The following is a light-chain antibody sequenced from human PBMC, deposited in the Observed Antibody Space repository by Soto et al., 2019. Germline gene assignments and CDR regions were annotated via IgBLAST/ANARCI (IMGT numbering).Light chain of an antibody. CDR3: QSYDSSLSASYVV. CDR2: GNS. V-gene: IGLV1-40*01. Sequence: QSVLTQPPSVSGAPGQRVTISCTGSSSNIGGGYDVHWYQQLPGTAPKLLIYGNSNRPSGVPDRFSGSKSGTSASLAITGLQAEDEADYYCQSYDSSLSASYVVFGGGTKLTVL. J-gene: IGLJ2*01. CDR1: SSNIGGGYD.